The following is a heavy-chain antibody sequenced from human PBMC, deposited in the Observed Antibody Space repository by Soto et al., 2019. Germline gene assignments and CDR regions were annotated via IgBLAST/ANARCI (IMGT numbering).Heavy chain of an antibody. J-gene: IGHJ4*02. CDR3: TRDRTRGVTTYFDY. Sequence: QVQLVQSGAEVKKPEASVKVSCKASGYTFTRYYMHWVRQAHGQGLERMGCINPNSGVTNYAQKFQGSVSMTRDPSISTTYMELSRLGSDDTAVYYCTRDRTRGVTTYFDYWGQGPLLTVSS. V-gene: IGHV1-2*04. D-gene: IGHD4-17*01. CDR2: INPNSGVT. CDR1: GYTFTRYY.